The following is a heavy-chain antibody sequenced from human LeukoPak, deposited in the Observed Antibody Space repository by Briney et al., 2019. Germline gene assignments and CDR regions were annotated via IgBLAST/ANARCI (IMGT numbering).Heavy chain of an antibody. J-gene: IGHJ4*02. Sequence: TGGSLRLSCAASGFTFSSYAMSWVRQAPGKGLEWVSAISGSGGSTFYADSVTGRFTISRDNSKNTLYLQMNSLRAEDTAVYYCAKADRIQLWLNYWGQGTLVTVSS. V-gene: IGHV3-23*01. CDR1: GFTFSSYA. CDR3: AKADRIQLWLNY. D-gene: IGHD5-18*01. CDR2: ISGSGGST.